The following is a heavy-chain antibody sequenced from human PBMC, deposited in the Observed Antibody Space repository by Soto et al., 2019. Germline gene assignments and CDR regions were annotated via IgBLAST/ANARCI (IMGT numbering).Heavy chain of an antibody. Sequence: QVQLEQSGAEVRKPGSSVKVSCQASGGTFSSQTMSWVRQAPGQGLEWMGRINIFLERTSYAQTLQSRITNTADKSTSTTYLELSSLRSEDTAVYYCAREIGMVYYPAHYMDVWGGGTTV. V-gene: IGHV1-69*08. CDR3: AREIGMVYYPAHYMDV. CDR1: GGTFSSQT. CDR2: INIFLERT. D-gene: IGHD2-21*01. J-gene: IGHJ6*03.